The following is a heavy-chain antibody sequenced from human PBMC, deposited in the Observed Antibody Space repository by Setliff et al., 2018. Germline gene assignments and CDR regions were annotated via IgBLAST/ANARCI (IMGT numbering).Heavy chain of an antibody. CDR3: AREALQRAGLYFFDI. V-gene: IGHV1-69*13. CDR1: GGTFNTYG. CDR2: IIPIIGEP. D-gene: IGHD3-10*01. Sequence: GASVKVSCKASGGTFNTYGLRWVRQAPGQGLEWMGGIIPIIGEPNYAQKFQGRVTITADESTSTAYMELRSLKSEDTAVYYCAREALQRAGLYFFDIWGQGMLVTVSS. J-gene: IGHJ4*02.